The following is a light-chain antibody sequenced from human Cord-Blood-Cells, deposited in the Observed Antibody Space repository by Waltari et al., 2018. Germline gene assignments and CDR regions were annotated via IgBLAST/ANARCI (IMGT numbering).Light chain of an antibody. V-gene: IGLV2-11*01. J-gene: IGLJ3*02. CDR2: DVS. CDR3: CSYAGSYAFEV. CDR1: SSDVGGFNY. Sequence: QSALTQPRSVSGSPGQSVTISCTGTSSDVGGFNYVSWYQQHPGKAPKLMIYDVSKRPSGVPYRFSGSKSCNTAALTISGLQAEDEADYYCCSYAGSYAFEVFGGGTRLTVL.